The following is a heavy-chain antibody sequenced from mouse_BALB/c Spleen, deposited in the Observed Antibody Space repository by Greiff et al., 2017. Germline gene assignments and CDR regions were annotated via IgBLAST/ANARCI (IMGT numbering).Heavy chain of an antibody. D-gene: IGHD2-1*01. Sequence: QVQLQQSGPELVKPGASVKMSCKASGYTFTDYVISWVKQRTGQGLEWIGEIYPGSGSTYYNEKFKGKATLTADKSSNTAYMQLSSLTSEDSAVYFCAPIYYGNYPWFAYWGQGTLVTVSA. J-gene: IGHJ3*01. CDR3: APIYYGNYPWFAY. CDR2: IYPGSGST. V-gene: IGHV1-77*01. CDR1: GYTFTDYV.